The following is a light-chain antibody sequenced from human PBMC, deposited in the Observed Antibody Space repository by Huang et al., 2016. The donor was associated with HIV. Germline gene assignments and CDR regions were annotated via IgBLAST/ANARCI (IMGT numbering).Light chain of an antibody. CDR2: GAS. CDR1: QSVSSN. CDR3: RQYQDWPRT. J-gene: IGKJ1*01. V-gene: IGKV3-15*01. Sequence: EIVMTQSPGTLSLSPGERATLSCRPSQSVSSNLAWYQHKPSQAPRLLIYGASTRATGVPARFSGSGSGTEFTLTISSLQSDDFVVYYCRQYQDWPRTFGQGTKVEIK.